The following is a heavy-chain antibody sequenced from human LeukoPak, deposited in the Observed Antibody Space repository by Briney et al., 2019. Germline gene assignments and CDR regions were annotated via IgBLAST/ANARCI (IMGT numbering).Heavy chain of an antibody. Sequence: PGGSLRLSCAASGFTFDDSVMSWVRQAPGKGLEWVSGINWNGGSTGYADSVKGRFTISRDNAKNSLYLQMNSLRAEDTAVYYCASCGDGLPCDFDYWGQGTLVTVSS. CDR1: GFTFDDSV. V-gene: IGHV3-20*04. CDR3: ASCGDGLPCDFDY. J-gene: IGHJ4*02. D-gene: IGHD3-10*01. CDR2: INWNGGST.